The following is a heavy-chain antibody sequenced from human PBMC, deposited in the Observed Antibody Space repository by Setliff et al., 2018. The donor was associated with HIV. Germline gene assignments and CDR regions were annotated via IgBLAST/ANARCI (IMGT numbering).Heavy chain of an antibody. Sequence: PSETLSLTCAVYGGSFSGYYWSWIRQPPGKGLEWIGYIYYSGSTNYNPSLKSRVTISVDTSKNQISLKLSSVTAADTAVYYCARGVGEYYNFWSGYPAWYFDLWGRGTLVTVSS. CDR2: IYYSGST. CDR3: ARGVGEYYNFWSGYPAWYFDL. CDR1: GGSFSGYY. V-gene: IGHV4-59*01. J-gene: IGHJ2*01. D-gene: IGHD3-3*01.